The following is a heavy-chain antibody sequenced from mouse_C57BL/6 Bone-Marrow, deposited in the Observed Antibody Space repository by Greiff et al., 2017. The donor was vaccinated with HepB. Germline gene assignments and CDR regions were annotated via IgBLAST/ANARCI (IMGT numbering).Heavy chain of an antibody. D-gene: IGHD2-3*01. V-gene: IGHV1-64*01. Sequence: VQRVESGAELVKPGASVKLSCKASGYTFTSYWMHWVKQRPGQGLEWIGMIHPNSGSTNYNEKFKSKATLTVDKSSSTAYMQLSSLTSEDSAVYYCARSGWLLDWGQGTTLTVSS. CDR3: ARSGWLLD. J-gene: IGHJ2*01. CDR2: IHPNSGST. CDR1: GYTFTSYW.